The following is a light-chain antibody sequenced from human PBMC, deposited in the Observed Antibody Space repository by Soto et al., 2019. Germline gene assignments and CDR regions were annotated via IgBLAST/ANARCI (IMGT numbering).Light chain of an antibody. Sequence: EIVLTQSPGTLSLSPGERATLSCRASQSVTSNYLAWYQQKPGQAPRLLIYGASSRATGIPDRFSGSGSGTDFTLTISRLETEDFAVYYCQHYVSSPWTFGQGTKVEIK. V-gene: IGKV3-20*01. CDR2: GAS. CDR3: QHYVSSPWT. CDR1: QSVTSNY. J-gene: IGKJ1*01.